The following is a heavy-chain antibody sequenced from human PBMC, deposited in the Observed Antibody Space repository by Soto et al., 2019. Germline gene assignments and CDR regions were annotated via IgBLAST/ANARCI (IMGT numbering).Heavy chain of an antibody. CDR1: GYTFTSYA. Sequence: QVQLVQSGAEEKKPGASVKVSCKASGYTFTSYAMHWVRQAPGQRLEWMGWINVDSGDTQYSEMFQGRVTITRDTSASTAYMELSGLISEDTAVYYCAKPRSSNRLDKNFDYWGQGTLVTVSS. CDR2: INVDSGDT. D-gene: IGHD3-16*02. J-gene: IGHJ4*02. V-gene: IGHV1-3*05. CDR3: AKPRSSNRLDKNFDY.